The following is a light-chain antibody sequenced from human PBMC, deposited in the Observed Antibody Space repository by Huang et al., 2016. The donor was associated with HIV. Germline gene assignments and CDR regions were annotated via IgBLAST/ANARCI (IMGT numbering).Light chain of an antibody. CDR1: QSISNY. Sequence: DIQMTQSPSSLSASVGDRVTITCRASQSISNYLNWYQQKPGNAPKLLIFATSSLQRGVPSRFSGSGSGTDFTLTISSLQPEDSATYYCQQSYSAPNLTFGGGTKVEIK. J-gene: IGKJ4*01. V-gene: IGKV1-39*01. CDR2: ATS. CDR3: QQSYSAPNLT.